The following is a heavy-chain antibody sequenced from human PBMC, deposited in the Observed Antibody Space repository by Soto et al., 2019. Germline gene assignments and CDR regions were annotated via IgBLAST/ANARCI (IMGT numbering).Heavy chain of an antibody. CDR3: ARGFSSSWYYSYYGMDV. CDR1: GFTFSSYG. Sequence: QVQLVESGGGVVQPGRSLRLSCAASGFTFSSYGMHWVRQAPGKGLEWVAVIWYDGSNKYYADSVKGRFTISRDNSKNTLSLQMNSLRAEDTAVYYCARGFSSSWYYSYYGMDVWGQGTTVTVSS. V-gene: IGHV3-33*01. D-gene: IGHD6-13*01. J-gene: IGHJ6*02. CDR2: IWYDGSNK.